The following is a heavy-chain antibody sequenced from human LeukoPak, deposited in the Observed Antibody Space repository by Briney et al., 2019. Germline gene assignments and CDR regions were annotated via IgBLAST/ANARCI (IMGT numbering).Heavy chain of an antibody. D-gene: IGHD2-2*01. CDR3: ARDVIDCSSTSCYLDWFDP. J-gene: IGHJ5*02. V-gene: IGHV3-11*04. CDR2: ISSSGSTI. Sequence: PGGSLRLSCAASGFTFSDYYMSWIRQAQGKGLEWVSYISSSGSTIYYADSVKGRFTISRDNAKNSLYLQMNSLRAEDTAVYYCARDVIDCSSTSCYLDWFDPWGQGTLVTVSS. CDR1: GFTFSDYY.